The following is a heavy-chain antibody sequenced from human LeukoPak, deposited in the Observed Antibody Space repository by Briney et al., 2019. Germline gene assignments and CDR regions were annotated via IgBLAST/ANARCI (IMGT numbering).Heavy chain of an antibody. CDR2: IYHSGST. CDR3: ARVVSVRSSSNWYGVFDY. Sequence: PSETLSLTCTVSGFSISSGYYWGWIRQPPGKGLEWIGSIYHSGSTYYNPSLKSRVTISVDTSKNQFSLKLTSVTAADAAVYYCARVVSVRSSSNWYGVFDYWGQGALVTVSS. CDR1: GFSISSGYY. J-gene: IGHJ4*02. V-gene: IGHV4-38-2*02. D-gene: IGHD6-13*01.